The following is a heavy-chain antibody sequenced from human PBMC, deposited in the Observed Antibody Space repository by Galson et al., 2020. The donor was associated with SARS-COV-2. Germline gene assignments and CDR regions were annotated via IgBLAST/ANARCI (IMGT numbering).Heavy chain of an antibody. CDR3: RQFALGAVPIDY. J-gene: IGHJ4*02. CDR2: VFITGTT. V-gene: IGHV4-61*09. D-gene: IGHD6-19*01. Sequence: SETLSLTCTVSGGSMNSSSYYWNWIRQPAGKGLEWIGHVFITGTTNYNPSLKSRATISLDTSKNQFSLKLTSVTAADTAVYYCRQFALGAVPIDYWGQGTLVTVSS. CDR1: GGSMNSSSYY.